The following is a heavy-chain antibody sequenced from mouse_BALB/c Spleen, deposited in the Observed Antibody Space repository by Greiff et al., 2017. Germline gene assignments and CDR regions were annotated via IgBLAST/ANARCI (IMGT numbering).Heavy chain of an antibody. D-gene: IGHD2-2*01. CDR2: ISSGGGST. J-gene: IGHJ4*01. CDR1: GFAFSSYD. V-gene: IGHV5-12-1*01. Sequence: DVQLQESGGGLVKPGGSLKLSCAASGFAFSSYDMSWVRQTPEKRLEWVAYISSGGGSTYYPDTVKGRFTISRDNAKNTLYLQMSSLKSEDTAMYYCARHPYGYEGYAMDYWGQGTSVTVSS. CDR3: ARHPYGYEGYAMDY.